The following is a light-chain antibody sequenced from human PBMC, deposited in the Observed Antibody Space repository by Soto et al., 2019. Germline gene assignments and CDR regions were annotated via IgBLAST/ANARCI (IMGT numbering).Light chain of an antibody. CDR1: SSDIGGHDD. CDR3: CSYTSDLTPYV. CDR2: GVT. V-gene: IGLV2-14*03. J-gene: IGLJ1*01. Sequence: QLVLTQPASVSGSPGQSITISCTGTSSDIGGHDDVSWYQQHPGKVPKLLLYGVTDRPSGVSDRFSGSKSGNVASLTISGLQAEDEADYYCCSYTSDLTPYVFGTGTKLTVL.